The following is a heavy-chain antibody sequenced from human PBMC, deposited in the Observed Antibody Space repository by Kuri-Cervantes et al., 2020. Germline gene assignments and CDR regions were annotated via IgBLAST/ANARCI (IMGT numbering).Heavy chain of an antibody. Sequence: ESLKISCAVYGGSFSDYYWSWIRQPPEKGLEWIGEINHSGNTNYNPSLKSRVTISVDTSKNQFSLKLSSVTAADTAMYYCARPRNSRDHWFDPWGQGTLVTVSS. CDR2: INHSGNT. V-gene: IGHV4-34*01. CDR1: GGSFSDYY. J-gene: IGHJ5*02. CDR3: ARPRNSRDHWFDP. D-gene: IGHD2-21*01.